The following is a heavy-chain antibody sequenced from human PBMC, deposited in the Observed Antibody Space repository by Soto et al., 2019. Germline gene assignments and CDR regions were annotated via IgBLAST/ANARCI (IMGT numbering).Heavy chain of an antibody. Sequence: EVQLVESGGGLVQPGGSLRLSCAASGFTFSSYSMNWVRQAPGKGLEWVSYISSSSSTIYYADSVKGRFTISRDNAKNSRYLQMNSLRDEDTAVYYCARDSSRYKGYFDYWGQGTLVTVSS. CDR3: ARDSSRYKGYFDY. CDR2: ISSSSSTI. CDR1: GFTFSSYS. D-gene: IGHD6-25*01. J-gene: IGHJ4*02. V-gene: IGHV3-48*02.